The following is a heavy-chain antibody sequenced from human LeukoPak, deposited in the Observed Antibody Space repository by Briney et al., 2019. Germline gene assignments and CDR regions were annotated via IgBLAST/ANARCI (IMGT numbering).Heavy chain of an antibody. V-gene: IGHV4-4*02. J-gene: IGHJ4*02. Sequence: SETLSLTCAVSGGSISSSNWWRWVRQPPGKGLEWIGEIYHSGSTNYNPSLKSRVTISVDKSKNQFSLKLSSVTAADTAVYYCARAPYYYGSGSYTFDYWGQGTLVTVSS. CDR1: GGSISSSNW. D-gene: IGHD3-10*01. CDR3: ARAPYYYGSGSYTFDY. CDR2: IYHSGST.